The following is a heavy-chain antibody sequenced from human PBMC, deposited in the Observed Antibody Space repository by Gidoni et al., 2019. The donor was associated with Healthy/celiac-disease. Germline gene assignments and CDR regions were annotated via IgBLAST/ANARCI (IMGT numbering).Heavy chain of an antibody. V-gene: IGHV3-49*05. CDR3: TRVRYSSGLGSGY. CDR1: GFTFGDYA. Sequence: EVQLVESGGGLVKPGRSLRLSCTASGFTFGDYAMSWFRQAPGKGLEWVVFIRSKAYGGTTEYAASVKGRFTISRDDSKSIAYLQMNSRKTEDTAVYYCTRVRYSSGLGSGYWGQGTLVTVSS. D-gene: IGHD6-19*01. J-gene: IGHJ4*02. CDR2: IRSKAYGGTT.